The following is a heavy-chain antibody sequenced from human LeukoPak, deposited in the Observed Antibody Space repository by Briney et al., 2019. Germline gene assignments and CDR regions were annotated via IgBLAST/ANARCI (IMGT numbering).Heavy chain of an antibody. Sequence: ASVNVSCKASGYTFTSYDINWVRHATGQGPEWMGWMSPNSGNTSYAQKFQGRVTMTRSTSMSTAYMGLSSLRSEDTAVYYCARGPPNWGYDYWGQGTLVTVSS. CDR1: GYTFTSYD. J-gene: IGHJ4*02. D-gene: IGHD7-27*01. CDR3: ARGPPNWGYDY. CDR2: MSPNSGNT. V-gene: IGHV1-8*01.